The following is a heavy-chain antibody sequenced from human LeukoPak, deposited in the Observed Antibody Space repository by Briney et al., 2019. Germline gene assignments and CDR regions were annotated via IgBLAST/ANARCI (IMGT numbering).Heavy chain of an antibody. CDR1: GGSISSGSYY. CDR3: ARRGYCSSTSCYEYWFDP. CDR2: IYYSGST. V-gene: IGHV4-39*01. Sequence: SETLSLTCTVSGGSISSGSYYWGWIRQPPGKGLEWIGIIYYSGSTYYNPSLKSRLTISVDTSKNQFSLKLSSVTATDTAVYSCARRGYCSSTSCYEYWFDPWGQGTLVTVSS. J-gene: IGHJ5*02. D-gene: IGHD2-2*01.